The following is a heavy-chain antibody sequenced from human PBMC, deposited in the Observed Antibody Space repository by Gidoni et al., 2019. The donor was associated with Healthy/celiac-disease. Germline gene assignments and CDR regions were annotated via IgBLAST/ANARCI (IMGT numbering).Heavy chain of an antibody. V-gene: IGHV1-2*04. CDR2: INPNSGGT. D-gene: IGHD3-10*01. CDR1: GYTFTGSY. J-gene: IGHJ6*02. CDR3: ARDLWDGSGSYYKRYYYYGMDV. Sequence: QVQLVQSGAEVKKPGASVKVSCKASGYTFTGSYMHWVRQAPGQGLEWMGWINPNSGGTNYAQKFQGWVTMTRDTSISTAYMELSRLRSDDTAVYYCARDLWDGSGSYYKRYYYYGMDVWGQGTTVTVSS.